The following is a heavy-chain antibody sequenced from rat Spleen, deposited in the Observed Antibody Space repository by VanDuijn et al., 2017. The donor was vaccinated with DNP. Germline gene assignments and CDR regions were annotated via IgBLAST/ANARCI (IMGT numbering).Heavy chain of an antibody. CDR2: ISIKTHNYAT. V-gene: IGHV10-4*01. Sequence: EVQLVESGGGLVQPKGSLKITCATSGFDFNTYAMSWVRQAPGKGLDWVAIISIKTHNYATLYADSVKERFTISRDDSQNMVYLQMNNLKTEDTALYYCTSTWYFDFWGPGTMVTVSS. CDR3: TSTWYFDF. J-gene: IGHJ1*01. CDR1: GFDFNTYA.